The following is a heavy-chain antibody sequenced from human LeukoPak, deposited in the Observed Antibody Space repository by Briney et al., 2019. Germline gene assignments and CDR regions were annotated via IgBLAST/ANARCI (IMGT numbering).Heavy chain of an antibody. CDR1: GGSFSGYY. J-gene: IGHJ4*02. CDR2: INHSGST. D-gene: IGHD2-2*01. Sequence: PSETLSPTCAVSGGSFSGYYWSWIRQPPGKGLEWIGEINHSGSTNYNPSLKSRVTISVDTSKNQFSLKLSSVTAADTAVYYCARGPGSIGYCSSTSCYDYFDFWGQGTLVTVSS. CDR3: ARGPGSIGYCSSTSCYDYFDF. V-gene: IGHV4-34*01.